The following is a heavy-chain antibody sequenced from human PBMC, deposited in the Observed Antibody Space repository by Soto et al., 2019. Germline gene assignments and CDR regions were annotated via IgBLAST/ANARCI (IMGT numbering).Heavy chain of an antibody. J-gene: IGHJ4*02. CDR3: AKAGYGDYNFDF. Sequence: GGSLRLSCAASSFAFSSYAMSWVRQAPGKGLEWVSTISGSGASTYYADPVKGRFTISRDNFKSTLYLHMNSLRAEDTAVYYCAKAGYGDYNFDFWGQGTLVTVSS. CDR2: ISGSGAST. CDR1: SFAFSSYA. V-gene: IGHV3-23*01. D-gene: IGHD4-17*01.